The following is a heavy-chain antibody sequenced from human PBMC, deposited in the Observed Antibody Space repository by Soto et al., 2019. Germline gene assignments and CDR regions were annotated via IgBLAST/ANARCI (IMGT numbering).Heavy chain of an antibody. V-gene: IGHV3-33*01. CDR2: IWYDGSNK. Sequence: QVQLVESGGGVVQPGRSLRLSCAASGFTFSRYGMHWVRQAPGKGLEWVAVIWYDGSNKYYADSVKGRFTISRDNSKNRLYLQMNSLRAEDTAVYYCARERGGPKSSYYYGMDVWGQGTTVTVSS. CDR3: ARERGGPKSSYYYGMDV. D-gene: IGHD3-16*01. J-gene: IGHJ6*02. CDR1: GFTFSRYG.